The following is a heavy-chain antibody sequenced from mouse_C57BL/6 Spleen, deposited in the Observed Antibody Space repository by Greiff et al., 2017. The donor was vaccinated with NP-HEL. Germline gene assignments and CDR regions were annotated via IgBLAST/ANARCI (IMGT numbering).Heavy chain of an antibody. V-gene: IGHV1-64*01. CDR3: ARGDSSGYLAWFAY. D-gene: IGHD3-2*02. CDR1: GYTFTSYW. Sequence: VQLQQSGAELVKPGASVKLSCKASGYTFTSYWMHWVKQRPGQGLEWIGMIHPNSGSTNYNEKFKSKATLTVDKSSSTAYMQLSSLSSEDSAVYYCARGDSSGYLAWFAYWGQGTLVTVSA. J-gene: IGHJ3*01. CDR2: IHPNSGST.